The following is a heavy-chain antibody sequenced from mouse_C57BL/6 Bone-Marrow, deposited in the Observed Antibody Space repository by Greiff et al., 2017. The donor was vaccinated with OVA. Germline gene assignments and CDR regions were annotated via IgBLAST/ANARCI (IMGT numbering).Heavy chain of an antibody. V-gene: IGHV14-4*01. J-gene: IGHJ3*01. Sequence: EVKVVESGAELVRPGASVKLSCTASGFNIKDDYMHWVKQRPEQGLEWIGWIDPENGDTEYASKFQGKATITADTSSNTAYLQLSSLTSEDTAVYYCTTGYYGSSPFAYWGQGTLVTVSA. CDR2: IDPENGDT. D-gene: IGHD1-1*01. CDR1: GFNIKDDY. CDR3: TTGYYGSSPFAY.